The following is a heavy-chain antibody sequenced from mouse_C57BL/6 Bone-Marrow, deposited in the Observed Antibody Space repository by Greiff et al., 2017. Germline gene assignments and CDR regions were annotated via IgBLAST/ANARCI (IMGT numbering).Heavy chain of an antibody. CDR2: IYPGSGST. J-gene: IGHJ4*01. CDR1: GYTFTSYW. D-gene: IGHD1-1*02. CDR3: ARGDYDCYAMDY. V-gene: IGHV1-55*01. Sequence: VQLQQSGAELVKPGASVKMSCKASGYTFTSYWITWVKQRPGQGLEWIGDIYPGSGSTNYNEKFKSKATLTVDTSSSTDYMQLSSLTYEDSADYYGARGDYDCYAMDYWGQGTSVTVSS.